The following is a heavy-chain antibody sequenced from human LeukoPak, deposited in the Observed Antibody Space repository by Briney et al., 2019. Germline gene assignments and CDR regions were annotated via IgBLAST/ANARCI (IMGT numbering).Heavy chain of an antibody. CDR3: ASFSGSYLGVLGY. J-gene: IGHJ4*02. D-gene: IGHD1-26*01. V-gene: IGHV3-48*04. CDR2: ISSGSSSV. Sequence: PGGSLRLSCSASGFTFSAYTMNWVRQAPGQGLEWVSYISSGSSSVYYADSVRGRFTISRDNAKNSLYLQMNSLRAEDTAVYYCASFSGSYLGVLGYWGQGTLVTVSS. CDR1: GFTFSAYT.